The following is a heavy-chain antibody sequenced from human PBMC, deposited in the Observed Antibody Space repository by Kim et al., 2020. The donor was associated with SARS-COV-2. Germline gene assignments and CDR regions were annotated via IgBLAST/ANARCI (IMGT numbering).Heavy chain of an antibody. CDR2: ISSKANSYAT. CDR1: GFTFSGSA. D-gene: IGHD3-16*01. V-gene: IGHV3-73*01. Sequence: GGSLRLSCAASGFTFSGSAIHWVRQASGKGLAWVARISSKANSYATADAASGRVSFTISRDDSKNTPYLQMNNLKTADTVVYYCTSVPETTLAVWAAFD. CDR3: TSVPETTLAVWAAFD. J-gene: IGHJ3*01.